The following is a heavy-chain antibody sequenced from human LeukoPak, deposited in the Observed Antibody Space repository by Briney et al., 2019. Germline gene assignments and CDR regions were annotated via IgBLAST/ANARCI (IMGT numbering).Heavy chain of an antibody. CDR3: ARDRGEYSPNWFDP. CDR1: GFTFSSYS. V-gene: IGHV3-30*04. CDR2: ISYDGSNK. J-gene: IGHJ5*02. Sequence: PGGSLRLSCAASGFTFSSYSIHWVRQAPGKGLEWVAVISYDGSNKYYADSVKGRFTISRDNSKNTLYLQMNSLRAEDTAVYYCARDRGEYSPNWFDPWGQGTLVTVSS. D-gene: IGHD2/OR15-2a*01.